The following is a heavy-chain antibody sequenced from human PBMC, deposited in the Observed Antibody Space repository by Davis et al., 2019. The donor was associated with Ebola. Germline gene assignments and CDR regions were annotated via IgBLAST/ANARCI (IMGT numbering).Heavy chain of an antibody. CDR2: INYRGDT. V-gene: IGHV4-34*01. J-gene: IGHJ4*02. CDR3: ATLNQIRGRTCFDS. Sequence: PSETLSLTCAVSGGSFRDYDWGWVRQSPGKGLEWVAEINYRGDTAYNPSLKGRFTSSMDTSKMEFSLNLVSVTAADTAIYYCATLNQIRGRTCFDSWGQGNLVVVSS. CDR1: GGSFRDYD. D-gene: IGHD1-14*01.